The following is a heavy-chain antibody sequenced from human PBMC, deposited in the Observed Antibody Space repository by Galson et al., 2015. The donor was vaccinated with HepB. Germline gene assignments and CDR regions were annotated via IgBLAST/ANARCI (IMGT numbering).Heavy chain of an antibody. CDR2: ITSRSDQT. Sequence: SLRLSCATSGFTFSNYHMSWLRQAPGKGLEWVSYITSRSDQTDYADSVRGRFTISRDDGRNSLFLQMNSLRAEDTAVYYCARVLGGYDEYYFDYWGQGTLVTVAS. D-gene: IGHD5-12*01. V-gene: IGHV3-11*06. CDR1: GFTFSNYH. CDR3: ARVLGGYDEYYFDY. J-gene: IGHJ4*02.